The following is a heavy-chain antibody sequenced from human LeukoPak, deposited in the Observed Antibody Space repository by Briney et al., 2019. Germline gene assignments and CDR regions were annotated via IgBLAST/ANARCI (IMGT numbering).Heavy chain of an antibody. CDR1: GFTFTSYW. J-gene: IGHJ4*02. CDR3: ARDGGRSSSWYADY. V-gene: IGHV3-7*05. Sequence: GGSLRLSCAASGFTFTSYWMTWVRQAPGKGLEWVSDIKQGGSETYYADSVKGRFTISRDNSKDTLYLQMNSLRAEDTAVYYCARDGGRSSSWYADYWGQGTLVTVSS. D-gene: IGHD6-13*01. CDR2: IKQGGSET.